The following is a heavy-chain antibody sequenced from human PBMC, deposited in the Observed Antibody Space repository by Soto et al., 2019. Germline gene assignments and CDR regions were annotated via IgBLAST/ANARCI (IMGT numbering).Heavy chain of an antibody. CDR1: GDSVSSNSVT. J-gene: IGHJ4*02. CDR2: TYYRSKWYY. V-gene: IGHV6-1*01. D-gene: IGHD6-25*01. CDR3: ARRGAAASINLFDH. Sequence: SQTLSLTCAISGDSVSSNSVTWNWIRQSPSRGLEWLGRTYYRSKWYYDYAVSVKSRITIDADTSNNHFSLRLNSVTPEDTAVYYCARRGAAASINLFDHWGQGTLVIVSS.